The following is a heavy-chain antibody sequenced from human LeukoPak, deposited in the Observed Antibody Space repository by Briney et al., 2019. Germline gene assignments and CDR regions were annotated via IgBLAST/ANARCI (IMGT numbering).Heavy chain of an antibody. CDR1: GGSISSGGYY. CDR2: IYYSGST. V-gene: IGHV4-31*03. J-gene: IGHJ6*02. Sequence: SSQTLSLTCTVSGGSISSGGYYWSWIRQHPGKGLEWIGYIYYSGSTYYNPSLKSRVTISVDTSKNQFSLKLSSVTAADTAVYYCVRAKGSYRGVAGPLGMDVWGQGTTVTVSS. CDR3: VRAKGSYRGVAGPLGMDV. D-gene: IGHD6-19*01.